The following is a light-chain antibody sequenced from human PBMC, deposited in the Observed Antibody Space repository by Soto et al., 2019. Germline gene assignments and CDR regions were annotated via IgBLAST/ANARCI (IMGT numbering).Light chain of an antibody. CDR2: DAP. CDR1: QSVGSY. CDR3: QQRTNWPIT. Sequence: EIVLTQSPASLSLSPGERATLSCRASQSVGSYLVWYQQKPGQAPRLLIYDAPNRATGIPARFSGSGSGTDFTLTISSLEPEDFAVYYCQQRTNWPITFGQGTRLEI. J-gene: IGKJ5*01. V-gene: IGKV3-11*01.